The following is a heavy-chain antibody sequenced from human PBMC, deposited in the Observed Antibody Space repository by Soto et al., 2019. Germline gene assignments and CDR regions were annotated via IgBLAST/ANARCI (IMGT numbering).Heavy chain of an antibody. Sequence: EVQLVESGGGLVKPGGSLRLSCAASGFTFSSYSMNWVRQAPGKGLEWVSSISSSTSYIYYADSVKGRFTISRDNAKNLLYRQMNSLRAEDTAVYYCARVVDYYDPYYYYGMDVWGQGTTVTVSS. D-gene: IGHD3-22*01. J-gene: IGHJ6*02. CDR3: ARVVDYYDPYYYYGMDV. CDR2: ISSSTSYI. CDR1: GFTFSSYS. V-gene: IGHV3-21*01.